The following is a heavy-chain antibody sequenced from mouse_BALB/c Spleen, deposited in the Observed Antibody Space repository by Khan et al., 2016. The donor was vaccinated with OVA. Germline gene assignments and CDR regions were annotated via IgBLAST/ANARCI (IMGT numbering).Heavy chain of an antibody. D-gene: IGHD2-1*01. CDR3: ANGNYGWFAY. J-gene: IGHJ3*01. CDR2: ISSAGTYT. V-gene: IGHV5-6*01. Sequence: EVELVEAGGDLVKPGGWLKLSCAASGFTFSSFVMSWVRQTPEKRLEWVATISSAGTYTYYPDSVKGRFTISRDHAKNNLYLHMNSLRSEYTAIYYCANGNYGWFAYWGQGTLVTVSA. CDR1: GFTFSSFV.